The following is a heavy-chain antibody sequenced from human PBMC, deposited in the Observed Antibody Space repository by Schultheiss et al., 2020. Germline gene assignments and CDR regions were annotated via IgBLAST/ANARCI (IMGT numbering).Heavy chain of an antibody. CDR2: IPYDGSNK. CDR3: ADLNYYDSSGPRPFDAFDI. Sequence: GGSLRLSCAASGFTFSSYAMHWVRQAPGKGLEWVAVIPYDGSNKYYADSVKGRFTISRDNSKNTLYLQMNSLRAEDTAVYYCADLNYYDSSGPRPFDAFDIWGQGTMVTVSS. J-gene: IGHJ3*02. D-gene: IGHD3-22*01. CDR1: GFTFSSYA. V-gene: IGHV3-30-3*01.